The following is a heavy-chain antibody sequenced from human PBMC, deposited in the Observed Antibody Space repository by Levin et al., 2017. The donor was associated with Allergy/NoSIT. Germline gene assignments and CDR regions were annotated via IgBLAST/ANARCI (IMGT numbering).Heavy chain of an antibody. D-gene: IGHD4-23*01. V-gene: IGHV4-34*01. J-gene: IGHJ4*02. CDR3: PREVTVTTVVTSPFDY. CDR1: GGSLSGYY. CDR2: INHSGST. Sequence: SETLSLTCAVYGGSLSGYYWSWIRQPPGKGLEWIGEINHSGSTNYNPSLKSRVTMSLDTSNNQFSLKLNSVTAADMAVYYFPREVTVTTVVTSPFDYWGQGTLVTVS.